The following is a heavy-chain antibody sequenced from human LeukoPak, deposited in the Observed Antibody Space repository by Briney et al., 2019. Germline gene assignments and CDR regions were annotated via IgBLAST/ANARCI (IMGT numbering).Heavy chain of an antibody. J-gene: IGHJ4*02. CDR2: INWNGGST. D-gene: IGHD3-22*01. CDR1: GFTFSDYY. CDR3: ARGEYYDSSGYDY. Sequence: GGSLRLSCAASGFTFSDYYMSWIRQAPGKGLEWVSGINWNGGSTGYADSVKGRFTISRDNAKNSLYLQMNSLRAEDTALYHCARGEYYDSSGYDYWGQGTLVTVSS. V-gene: IGHV3-20*01.